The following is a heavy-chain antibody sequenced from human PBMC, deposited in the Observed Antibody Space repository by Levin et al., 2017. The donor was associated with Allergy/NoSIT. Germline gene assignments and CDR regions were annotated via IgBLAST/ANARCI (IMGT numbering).Heavy chain of an antibody. Sequence: SETLSLTCTVSGGSISSTDHYWNWIRQHPGKGLEWIGCIYYNGNAYYNPSLKSRLTISADTSKHQFSLRLSSVTAADTAVYYCARGVDSRKVGYWSQGTLVIVSS. CDR1: GGSISSTDHY. CDR2: IYYNGNA. D-gene: IGHD3-22*01. CDR3: ARGVDSRKVGY. V-gene: IGHV4-30-4*08. J-gene: IGHJ4*02.